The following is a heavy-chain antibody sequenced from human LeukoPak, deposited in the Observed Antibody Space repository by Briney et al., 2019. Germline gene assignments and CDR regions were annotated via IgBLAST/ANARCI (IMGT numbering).Heavy chain of an antibody. CDR2: ISYDGSNE. V-gene: IGHV3-30*04. D-gene: IGHD6-19*01. CDR1: GFTFSSYV. Sequence: GRSLRLSFAASGFTFSSYVMHWVRQAPGKGLEWVAIISYDGSNEYYADSVKGRFTISRDNAKNSLYLQMNSLRVEDTAVYYCARGSVSSGGGSDFDYWGQGTLVTVSS. J-gene: IGHJ4*02. CDR3: ARGSVSSGGGSDFDY.